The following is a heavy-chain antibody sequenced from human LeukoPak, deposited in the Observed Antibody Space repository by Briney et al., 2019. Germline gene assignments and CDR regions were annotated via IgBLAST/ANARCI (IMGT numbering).Heavy chain of an antibody. CDR1: GFTFTSSA. Sequence: SVTVSCKASGFTFTSSAVQWVRQARGQRLEWIGWIVVGSGNTNYAQKFQERVTITRDMSTSTAYMELSSLRSEDTAVYYCAAFRRDLAARSHFDYWGQGTLVTVSS. CDR3: AAFRRDLAARSHFDY. D-gene: IGHD5-24*01. V-gene: IGHV1-58*01. J-gene: IGHJ4*02. CDR2: IVVGSGNT.